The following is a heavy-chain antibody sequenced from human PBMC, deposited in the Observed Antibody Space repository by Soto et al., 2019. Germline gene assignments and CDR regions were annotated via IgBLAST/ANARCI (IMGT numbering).Heavy chain of an antibody. CDR1: GFTFSSYG. CDR3: AKDRAVCLDY. D-gene: IGHD6-19*01. Sequence: PGGSLRLSCAASGFTFSSYGMHWVRQAPGKGLEWVAVISYDGSNKYYADSVKGRFTISRDNSKNTLYLQMNSLRAEDTAVYYCAKDRAVCLDYWGQGTLVTVSP. J-gene: IGHJ4*02. V-gene: IGHV3-30*18. CDR2: ISYDGSNK.